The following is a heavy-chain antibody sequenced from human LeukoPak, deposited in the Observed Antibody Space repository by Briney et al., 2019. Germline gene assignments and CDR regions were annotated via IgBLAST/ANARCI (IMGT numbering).Heavy chain of an antibody. CDR2: INTGGTVT. J-gene: IGHJ4*02. Sequence: GGSLRLSCAASGFTFSKYWMLWVRHAPGKGLESVSRINTGGTVTTYADSVKGRFTVSRDNADNTMFLQMNSVRDEDTAVYYCATKQWLAPPPDSWGQGTPVTVSS. D-gene: IGHD6-19*01. V-gene: IGHV3-74*01. CDR3: ATKQWLAPPPDS. CDR1: GFTFSKYW.